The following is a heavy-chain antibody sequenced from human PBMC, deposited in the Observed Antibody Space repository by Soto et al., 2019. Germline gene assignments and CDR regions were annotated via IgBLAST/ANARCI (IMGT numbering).Heavy chain of an antibody. Sequence: GGSLRLSCAASGFTFSSYGMHWVRQAPGKGLEWVAVISYDGSNKYYADSVKGRFTISRDNSKNTLYLQMNSLRAEDTAVYYCAKEFYDYGDYGATHFAFDIWGQGTMVTVSS. V-gene: IGHV3-30*18. D-gene: IGHD4-17*01. CDR3: AKEFYDYGDYGATHFAFDI. CDR1: GFTFSSYG. J-gene: IGHJ3*02. CDR2: ISYDGSNK.